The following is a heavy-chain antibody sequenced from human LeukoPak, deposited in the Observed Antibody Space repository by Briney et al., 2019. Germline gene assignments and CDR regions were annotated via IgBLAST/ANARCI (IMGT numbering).Heavy chain of an antibody. D-gene: IGHD4-17*01. Sequence: KTSETLSLTRTVSGGSITSSRSYWGWVRQPPGKGPEWIGSIYYSGLTYDNPSLKSRVSISVDPAKNHFSLKVTSVTAADTAVYYCASGTFDDYVDDDRGDYFDHWGQGTLVTVSS. CDR3: ASGTFDDYVDDDRGDYFDH. CDR1: GGSITSSRSY. V-gene: IGHV4-39*02. CDR2: IYYSGLT. J-gene: IGHJ4*02.